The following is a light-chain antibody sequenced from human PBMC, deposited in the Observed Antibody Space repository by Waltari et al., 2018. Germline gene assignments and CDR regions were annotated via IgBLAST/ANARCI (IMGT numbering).Light chain of an antibody. V-gene: IGKV3-11*01. CDR2: AAS. J-gene: IGKJ4*01. CDR1: QTVTSY. Sequence: EIVLTQSPATRSLSPGERATPSCRASQTVTSYLAWYQQKSGQAPRLLIYAASNRAAGIPARFSGKGSGTNFTLTISGLETEDFAVYYCQQRSNWPLTFGGGTRLEIK. CDR3: QQRSNWPLT.